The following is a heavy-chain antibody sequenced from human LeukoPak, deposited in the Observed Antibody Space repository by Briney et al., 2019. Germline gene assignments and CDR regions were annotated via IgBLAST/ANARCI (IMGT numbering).Heavy chain of an antibody. CDR1: GFTFNSYA. CDR2: ISFSGGST. J-gene: IGHJ4*02. CDR3: AKFLSYSSSAPFDS. V-gene: IGHV3-23*01. D-gene: IGHD6-6*01. Sequence: PGGSLRLSCAASGFTFNSYAMSWVRQAPGKGLEWVSTISFSGGSTYYADSVKGRSTISRDNSKNTLYLQMNSLRAEDTALYYCAKFLSYSSSAPFDSWAQGTLVTVSS.